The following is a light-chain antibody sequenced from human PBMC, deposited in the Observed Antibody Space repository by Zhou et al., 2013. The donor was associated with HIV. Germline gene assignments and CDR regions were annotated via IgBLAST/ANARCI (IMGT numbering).Light chain of an antibody. CDR2: GAS. CDR1: QSVSSN. Sequence: EIVMTQSPVTLSGSPGERVTLSCRASQSVSSNLVWYQQKPGQTPRLLIYGASIRAFGIPARFSGSGSGTEFTLTISSLQSEDFAVYYCQQYNIWPGLTFGGGTKVEIK. V-gene: IGKV3-15*01. CDR3: QQYNIWPGLT. J-gene: IGKJ4*01.